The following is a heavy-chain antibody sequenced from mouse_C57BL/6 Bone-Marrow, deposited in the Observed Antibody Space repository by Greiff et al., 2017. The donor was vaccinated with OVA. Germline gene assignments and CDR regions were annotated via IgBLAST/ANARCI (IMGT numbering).Heavy chain of an antibody. V-gene: IGHV3-8*01. J-gene: IGHJ4*01. Sequence: EVKLMESGPGLAKPSQTLSLTCSVTGYSITSDYWNWIRKFPGNKLEYMGYISYSGSTYYNPSLKSRISITRDTSKNQYYLQLNSVTTEDTATYYCARSNWDVYYAMDYWGQGTSVTVSS. CDR1: GYSITSDY. CDR3: ARSNWDVYYAMDY. CDR2: ISYSGST. D-gene: IGHD4-1*02.